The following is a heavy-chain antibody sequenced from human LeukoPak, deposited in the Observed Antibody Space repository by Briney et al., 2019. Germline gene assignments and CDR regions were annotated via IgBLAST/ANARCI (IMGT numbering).Heavy chain of an antibody. CDR3: ARKIEEQQLVNFDY. V-gene: IGHV4-34*01. J-gene: IGHJ4*02. CDR1: GGSFSGYF. CDR2: INHSGTT. Sequence: SEALSLTCAVYGGSFSGYFWTWIRQAPGKGLEWIGEINHSGTTNYNPSLKSRVTISVDKSKNQFSLELSSVTAADTAVYYCARKIEEQQLVNFDYWGKGTLVTVSS. D-gene: IGHD6-13*01.